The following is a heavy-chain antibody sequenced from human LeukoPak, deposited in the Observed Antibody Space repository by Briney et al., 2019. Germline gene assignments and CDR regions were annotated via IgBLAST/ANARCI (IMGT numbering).Heavy chain of an antibody. Sequence: ASVKVSCKASGYTFTGYYMHWVRQAPGQGLEWMGWINPNSGGTNYAQKFQGWVTMTRDTSISTAYMELSRLRSDDTAVYYCARNSPRDVAGRQFLPGVLSLLSQCDNCFDPWGQGTLVSVSS. CDR1: GYTFTGYY. CDR3: ARNSPRDVAGRQFLPGVLSLLSQCDNCFDP. V-gene: IGHV1-2*04. J-gene: IGHJ5*02. CDR2: INPNSGGT. D-gene: IGHD7-27*01.